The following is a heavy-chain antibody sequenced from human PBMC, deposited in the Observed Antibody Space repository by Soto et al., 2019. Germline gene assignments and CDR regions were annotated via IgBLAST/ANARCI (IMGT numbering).Heavy chain of an antibody. J-gene: IGHJ4*02. D-gene: IGHD4-4*01. V-gene: IGHV3-33*01. CDR2: IWYDGSNK. CDR1: GFTFSSYG. Sequence: GGSLRLSCAASGFTFSSYGMHWVRQAPGKGLEWVAVIWYDGSNKYYADSVKGRFTISRDNSKNTLYLQMNSLRAEDTAVYYCARGPWPNSYYFDYWGQGTLVTVSS. CDR3: ARGPWPNSYYFDY.